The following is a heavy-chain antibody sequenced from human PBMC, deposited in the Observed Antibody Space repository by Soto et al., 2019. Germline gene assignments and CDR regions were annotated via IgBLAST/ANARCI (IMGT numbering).Heavy chain of an antibody. J-gene: IGHJ5*02. CDR3: AHSRVFDWFDP. Sequence: QITLKESGPTLVKPTQTLTLTCTFSGFSLSSSEVGVGWIRQPPGKALEWLALIFWNDDERYNPSLKSRLTIPKDISKNQVVLTMTNMDPVDTATYYCAHSRVFDWFDPWGQGTLVTVSS. CDR1: GFSLSSSEVG. D-gene: IGHD6-13*01. CDR2: IFWNDDE. V-gene: IGHV2-5*01.